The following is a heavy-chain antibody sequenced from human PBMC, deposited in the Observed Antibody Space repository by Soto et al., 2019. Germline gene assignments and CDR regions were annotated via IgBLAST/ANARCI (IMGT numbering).Heavy chain of an antibody. Sequence: KLPETLSLTCSVYGGSFSGYYWSWIRQPPGKGLEWIGEINHSGSTNYNPSLKSRVTISVDTSKNQFSLKLSSVTAADTAVYYCAREEFVDTAMAAPFDYWGQGTLVTVSS. D-gene: IGHD5-18*01. CDR2: INHSGST. J-gene: IGHJ4*02. V-gene: IGHV4-34*01. CDR1: GGSFSGYY. CDR3: AREEFVDTAMAAPFDY.